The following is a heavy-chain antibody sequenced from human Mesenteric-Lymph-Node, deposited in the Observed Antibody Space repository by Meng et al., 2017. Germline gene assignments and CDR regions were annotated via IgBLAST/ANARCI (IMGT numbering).Heavy chain of an antibody. J-gene: IGHJ5*02. CDR2: IYYSGST. D-gene: IGHD4-17*01. CDR1: GGSISSGGYY. V-gene: IGHV4-31*01. CDR3: ARTNYGDYNWFDP. Sequence: HLQGSGAGLLKPSQTRSLTCIVSGGSISSGGYYWSWIRQHPGKGLEWIGYIYYSGSTYYNPSLKSLVTISVDTSKNLFSLKLSSVTAADTAVYFCARTNYGDYNWFDPWGQGTLVTVSS.